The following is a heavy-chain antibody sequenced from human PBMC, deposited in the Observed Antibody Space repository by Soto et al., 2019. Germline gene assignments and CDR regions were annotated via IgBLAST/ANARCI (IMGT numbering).Heavy chain of an antibody. CDR3: ARVLIAGVTTD. CDR2: SNHVGST. D-gene: IGHD5-18*01. CDR1: GGSFSGYY. J-gene: IGHJ4*02. Sequence: QVQLQQWGAGLLKPSETLSLTCAVYGGSFSGYYWSWIRQPPGKGLEWIGESNHVGSTNYNPSLKSRVTMSVDPSKNQFSLRRTSVTAADTAVYYCARVLIAGVTTDWGQGTLVIVSS. V-gene: IGHV4-34*01.